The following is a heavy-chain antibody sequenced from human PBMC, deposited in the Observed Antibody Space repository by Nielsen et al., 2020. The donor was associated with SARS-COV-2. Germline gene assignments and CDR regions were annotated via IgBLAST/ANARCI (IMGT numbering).Heavy chain of an antibody. Sequence: GSLRLSCTVSGGSISSSSYYWGWIRQPPGKGLEWIGSIYYSGSTNYNPSLKSRVTISVDTSKNQFSLKLSSVTAADTAVYYCARGKGQYQLPGRNWFDPWGQGTLVTVSS. CDR1: GGSISSSSYY. D-gene: IGHD2-2*01. J-gene: IGHJ5*02. V-gene: IGHV4-39*07. CDR3: ARGKGQYQLPGRNWFDP. CDR2: IYYSGST.